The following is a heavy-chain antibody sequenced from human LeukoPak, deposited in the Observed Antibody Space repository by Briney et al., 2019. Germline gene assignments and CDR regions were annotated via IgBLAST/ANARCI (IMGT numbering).Heavy chain of an antibody. Sequence: GGSLRLSCAASGFTFSNYAISWVRQAPGKGLEWVSSISDSGGSTYYADSVKDRFPISRDNSKNTLYLQMNSLRAEDTAVYYCAIISYDYWGQGTLVTVSS. CDR3: AIISYDY. D-gene: IGHD3-3*02. J-gene: IGHJ4*02. CDR2: ISDSGGST. CDR1: GFTFSNYA. V-gene: IGHV3-23*01.